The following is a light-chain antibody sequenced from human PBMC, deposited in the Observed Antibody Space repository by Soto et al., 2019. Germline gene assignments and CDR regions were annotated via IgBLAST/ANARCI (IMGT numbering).Light chain of an antibody. Sequence: QSVLTQPPSASRTPGQRVTISCSGSSSNIGSNYVYWYQQLPGTAPQLLIYRNNQRPSGVPDRFSGSKSGTSASLAISGLRSEDEADYSCAAWDDSLSGHVVFGGGTKLTVL. V-gene: IGLV1-47*01. CDR2: RNN. CDR1: SSNIGSNY. J-gene: IGLJ2*01. CDR3: AAWDDSLSGHVV.